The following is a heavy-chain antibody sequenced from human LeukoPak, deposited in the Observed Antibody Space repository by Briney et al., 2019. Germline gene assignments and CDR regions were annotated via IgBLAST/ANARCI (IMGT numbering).Heavy chain of an antibody. Sequence: GTSRNLSCNASAYAFTDCYLHWVRHAHAQGIDWMGWSNPNSGGTNSAKTFQGRVTMTRDTSITAASLDLSRVRADDTAVYYWARIGYIHYFDYWGQGTLVTVSS. CDR3: ARIGYIHYFDY. CDR1: AYAFTDCY. J-gene: IGHJ4*02. CDR2: SNPNSGGT. D-gene: IGHD5-24*01. V-gene: IGHV1-2*02.